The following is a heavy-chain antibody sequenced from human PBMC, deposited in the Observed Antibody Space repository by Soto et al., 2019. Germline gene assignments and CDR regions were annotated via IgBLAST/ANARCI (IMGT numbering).Heavy chain of an antibody. CDR1: GGSISSGGYY. CDR2: IYYSGST. CDR3: ARGSPTPVVVAATDRYYFDY. V-gene: IGHV4-31*03. J-gene: IGHJ4*02. Sequence: SETLSLTCTVSGGSISSGGYYWSWIRQHPGKGLEWIGYIYYSGSTYYNPSLKSRVTISVDTSKNQFSLKLSSVTAADTAVYYCARGSPTPVVVAATDRYYFDYWGQGTLVTVSS. D-gene: IGHD2-15*01.